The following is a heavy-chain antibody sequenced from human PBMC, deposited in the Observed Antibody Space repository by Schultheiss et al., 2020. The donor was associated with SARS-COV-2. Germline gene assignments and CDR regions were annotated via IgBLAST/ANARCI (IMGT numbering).Heavy chain of an antibody. CDR2: MYYTDNT. CDR1: GGSISRSGYY. V-gene: IGHV4-39*01. Sequence: SETLSLTCTVSGGSISRSGYYWGWIRQSPGKGLEWIGSMYYTDNTYYSPPLKSRVTISADTSKNQFSLNLRSVTATDTAVYYCARAVEMATKGYYGMDVWGQGTTVTVSS. D-gene: IGHD5-24*01. J-gene: IGHJ6*02. CDR3: ARAVEMATKGYYGMDV.